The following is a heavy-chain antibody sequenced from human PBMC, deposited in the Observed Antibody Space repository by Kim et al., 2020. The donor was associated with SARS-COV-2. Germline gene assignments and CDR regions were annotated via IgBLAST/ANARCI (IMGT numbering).Heavy chain of an antibody. CDR3: ARVRTSGSSIDP. Sequence: TNYNPSLKSRISMSVDTSKNQFSLKLSSVTAADTAVYYCARVRTSGSSIDPWGQGTLVTVSS. D-gene: IGHD1-26*01. J-gene: IGHJ5*02. V-gene: IGHV4-4*07. CDR2: T.